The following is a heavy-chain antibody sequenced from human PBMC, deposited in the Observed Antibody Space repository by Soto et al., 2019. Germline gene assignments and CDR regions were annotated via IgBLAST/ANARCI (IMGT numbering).Heavy chain of an antibody. CDR1: GFTFSSYS. CDR3: ARDSYDFWTAYSY. D-gene: IGHD3-3*01. V-gene: IGHV3-21*01. CDR2: ISSSSSYI. Sequence: GGSLRLSCAASGFTFSSYSMSWVRQAPGRGLEWVSSISSSSSYIYYADSVKGRFTISRDNAKNSLYLQMNSLRAEDTAVYYCARDSYDFWTAYSYWGQGTQVTAPQ. J-gene: IGHJ4*02.